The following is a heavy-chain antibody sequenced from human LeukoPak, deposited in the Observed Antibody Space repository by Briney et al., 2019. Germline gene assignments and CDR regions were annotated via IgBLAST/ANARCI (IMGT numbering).Heavy chain of an antibody. CDR3: ARDRVGGYTYGGNWFDP. CDR1: GYIFTSYG. D-gene: IGHD5-18*01. V-gene: IGHV1-18*01. J-gene: IGHJ5*02. CDR2: IGPFNGNT. Sequence: GASVKVSCKASGYIFTSYGISWVRQAPGQGLESMGWIGPFNGNTKYVQKFQGRVTMTTDTSTSTAYLELRSLRSDDTAVYYCARDRVGGYTYGGNWFDPWGPGTLVTVSS.